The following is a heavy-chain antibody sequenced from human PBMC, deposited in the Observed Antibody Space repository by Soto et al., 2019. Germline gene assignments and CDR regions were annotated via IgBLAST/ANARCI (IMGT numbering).Heavy chain of an antibody. CDR2: ISSSSSYI. Sequence: GGSLRLSCAASGFTFSSYSMNSVRQAPGKGLEWVSSISSSSSYIYYADSVKGRFTISRDNAKNSLYLQMNSLRAEDTAVYYCARDPYCSSTSCYSRGDMDVWGQGTTVTVSS. CDR1: GFTFSSYS. CDR3: ARDPYCSSTSCYSRGDMDV. V-gene: IGHV3-21*01. D-gene: IGHD2-2*01. J-gene: IGHJ6*02.